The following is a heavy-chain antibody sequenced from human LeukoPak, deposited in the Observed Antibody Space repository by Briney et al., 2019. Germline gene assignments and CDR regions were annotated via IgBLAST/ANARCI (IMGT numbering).Heavy chain of an antibody. V-gene: IGHV3-74*01. J-gene: IGHJ4*02. CDR2: INGDGTST. CDR1: GFTFSSYW. Sequence: GGSLRLSCAASGFTFSSYWTHWVRQVPGKGLVWVSRINGDGTSTSYADSVKGRFTISRDNAKNTLYLQMNSLRAEDTAVYYCARAFSYGDGPLDYWGQGTLVTVSS. D-gene: IGHD4-17*01. CDR3: ARAFSYGDGPLDY.